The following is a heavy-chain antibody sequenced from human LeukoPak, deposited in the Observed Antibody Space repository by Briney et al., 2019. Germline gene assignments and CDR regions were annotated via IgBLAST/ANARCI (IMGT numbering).Heavy chain of an antibody. CDR3: ARDGLLDYGGWRAFDY. V-gene: IGHV3-72*01. J-gene: IGHJ4*02. CDR1: GFTFSDHY. D-gene: IGHD4-23*01. Sequence: PGGSLRLSCAASGFTFSDHYMDWVRQAPGKGLEWVGRTRNKANSYTTEYAASVKGRFTISRDESKNSLYLQMNSLKTGDTAVYYCARDGLLDYGGWRAFDYRGQGTLVTVSS. CDR2: TRNKANSYTT.